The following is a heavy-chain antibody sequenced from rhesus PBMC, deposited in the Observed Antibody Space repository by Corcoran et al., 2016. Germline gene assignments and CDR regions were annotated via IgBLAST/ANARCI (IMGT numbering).Heavy chain of an antibody. V-gene: IGHV4-127*01. CDR3: ARTPGIAATVGDY. Sequence: QVQLQESGPGLVKPSETLSLTCAVSGYSISSGYGWGWIRQPPGKGLGWIGPIYGGSGSPYYNPSPKGRVTVSKDTSKNQFSLKLRSVTAADTAVYYCARTPGIAATVGDYWGQGVLVTVSS. D-gene: IGHD6-25*01. CDR2: IYGGSGSP. J-gene: IGHJ4*01. CDR1: GYSISSGYG.